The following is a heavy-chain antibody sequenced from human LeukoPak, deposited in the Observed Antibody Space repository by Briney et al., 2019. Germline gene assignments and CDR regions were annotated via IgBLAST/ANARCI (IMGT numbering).Heavy chain of an antibody. D-gene: IGHD4-17*01. CDR2: ISSSTSYI. V-gene: IGHV3-21*01. J-gene: IGHJ4*02. CDR1: GFTFSSYS. CDR3: ARAGGSTVSHSDY. Sequence: GGSLRLSCAASGFTFSSYSMTWVRQAPGKGLEWVSSISSSTSYIYYADSVKGRFTISKDNAKNSLYLQMNSLRAEDTAVYYCARAGGSTVSHSDYWGQGTLVTVSS.